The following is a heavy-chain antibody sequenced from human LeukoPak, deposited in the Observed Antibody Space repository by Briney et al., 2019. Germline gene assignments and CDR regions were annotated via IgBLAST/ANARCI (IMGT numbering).Heavy chain of an antibody. V-gene: IGHV1-18*01. CDR1: GYTFTSYA. D-gene: IGHD1-20*01. CDR2: IGAYNGKT. J-gene: IGHJ5*02. CDR3: ARDYNFREKYNWFDP. Sequence: GGSVKVSCKASGYTFTSYAISWVRQAPGQGLEWMGWIGAYNGKTNYAQKFQGRVTMSKDPSTSKAYMELRSLRSDDTAVYYCARDYNFREKYNWFDPWGQGTLVTVSS.